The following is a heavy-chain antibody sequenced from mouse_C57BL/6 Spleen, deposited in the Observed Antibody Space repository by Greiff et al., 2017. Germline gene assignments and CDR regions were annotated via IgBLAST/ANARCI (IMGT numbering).Heavy chain of an antibody. CDR3: ARSHNYYGSSWFAY. D-gene: IGHD1-1*01. J-gene: IGHJ3*01. CDR2: INPNNGGT. CDR1: GYTFTDYN. Sequence: VQLQQSGPELVKPGASVKMSCKASGYTFTDYNMHWVKQSHGKSLEWIGYINPNNGGTSYNQKFKGKATLTVNKSSSTAYMELRSLTSEDSAVYYGARSHNYYGSSWFAYWGQGTLVTVSA. V-gene: IGHV1-22*01.